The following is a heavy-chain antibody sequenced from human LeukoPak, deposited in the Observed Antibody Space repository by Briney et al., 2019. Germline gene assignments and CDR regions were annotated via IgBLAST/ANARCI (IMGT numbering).Heavy chain of an antibody. J-gene: IGHJ4*02. CDR1: GFTFSSYS. D-gene: IGHD3-22*01. V-gene: IGHV3-48*01. Sequence: GGSLRLSCAASGFTFSSYSMNWVRQAPGKGLEWVSYISSSSSTIYYADSVKGRFTISRDNAKNSLYLQMNSLRAEDPAVYYCARDGIDDSGGYYYGGVDYWGQGTLVTVSS. CDR3: ARDGIDDSGGYYYGGVDY. CDR2: ISSSSSTI.